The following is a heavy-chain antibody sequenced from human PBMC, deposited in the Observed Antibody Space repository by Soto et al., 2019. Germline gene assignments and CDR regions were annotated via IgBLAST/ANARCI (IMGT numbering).Heavy chain of an antibody. J-gene: IGHJ3*02. Sequence: QLHLVQSGAVVKKPGASVTVSCSASGYPVTAYYMHWVRQAPGRGLEWMGGINPATGAAKYTQTFPGGVHQARGPATGNGFKGMGGLNFGDPAVFFRARGGGVGVAGSAAFDMWGQGTLVTVSS. CDR1: GYPVTAYY. V-gene: IGHV1-2*02. CDR3: ARGGGVGVAGSAAFDM. CDR2: INPATGAA. D-gene: IGHD3-3*01.